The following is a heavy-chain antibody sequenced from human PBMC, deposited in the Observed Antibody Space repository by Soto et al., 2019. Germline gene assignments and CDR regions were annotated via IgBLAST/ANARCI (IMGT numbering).Heavy chain of an antibody. D-gene: IGHD4-17*01. CDR3: ATGRFTNDYGLTFDY. V-gene: IGHV1-24*01. Sequence: GASVKVSCKASGYTFTSYDINWVRQAPGKGLEWMGGFDPEDGETIYAQKFQGRVTMTEDTSTDTAYMELSSLRSGDTAVYYCATGRFTNDYGLTFDYWGQGTLVTVSS. CDR2: FDPEDGET. CDR1: GYTFTSYD. J-gene: IGHJ4*02.